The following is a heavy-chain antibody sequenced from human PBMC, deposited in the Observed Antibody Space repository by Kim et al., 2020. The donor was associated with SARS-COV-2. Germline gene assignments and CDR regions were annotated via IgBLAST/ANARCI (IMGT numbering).Heavy chain of an antibody. D-gene: IGHD1-26*01. J-gene: IGHJ5*02. CDR3: ARDQGWRVGAYNGCDP. V-gene: IGHV4-59*01. Sequence: SLKSRVTISVDTSKNQFSLNLSSVTAADTAVYYCARDQGWRVGAYNGCDPWGQGTLVTVSS.